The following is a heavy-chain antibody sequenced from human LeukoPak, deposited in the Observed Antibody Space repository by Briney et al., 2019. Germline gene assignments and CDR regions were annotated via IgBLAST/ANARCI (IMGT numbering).Heavy chain of an antibody. V-gene: IGHV3-30*03. CDR1: GFTFSSYG. CDR2: ISYDGTNK. CDR3: ARDEDSELDY. J-gene: IGHJ4*02. Sequence: HPGGSLRLSCAASGFTFSSYGMHWVRQAPGKGLEWVALISYDGTNKYYADSVKGRFTISRDNAKNSLYLQMNSLRAEDTAVYYCARDEDSELDYWGQGTLVTVSS. D-gene: IGHD1-26*01.